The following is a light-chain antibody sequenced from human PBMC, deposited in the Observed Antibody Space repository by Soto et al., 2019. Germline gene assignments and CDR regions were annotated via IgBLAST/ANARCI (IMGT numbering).Light chain of an antibody. Sequence: QSVLTQPPSASGTPGQRVTISCSGSSSNIGSNYVFWYQHLPGTAPKLLIYRNNQRPSGVPVRFSGSKSGTSASLAISGLRSEDETDHYCAAWDDSLSGVVFGGGTKLTVL. CDR2: RNN. CDR3: AAWDDSLSGVV. V-gene: IGLV1-47*01. CDR1: SSNIGSNY. J-gene: IGLJ2*01.